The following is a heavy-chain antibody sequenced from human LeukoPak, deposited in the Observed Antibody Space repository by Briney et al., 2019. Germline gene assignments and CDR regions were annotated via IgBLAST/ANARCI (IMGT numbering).Heavy chain of an antibody. V-gene: IGHV3-23*01. D-gene: IGHD3-3*01. CDR2: ISGSGGST. Sequence: PGGSLRLSCAASGFTFSSYAMSWVRQAPGKGLEWVSAISGSGGSTYYADSVKGRFTISRDNSKNTLYLQMNSLRAEDTAVYYCAKSLYYDFWSGYSHWGQGTLVTVSS. CDR3: AKSLYYDFWSGYSH. J-gene: IGHJ4*02. CDR1: GFTFSSYA.